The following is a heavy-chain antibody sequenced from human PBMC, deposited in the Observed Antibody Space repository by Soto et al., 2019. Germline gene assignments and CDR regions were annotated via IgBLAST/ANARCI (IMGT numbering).Heavy chain of an antibody. J-gene: IGHJ6*02. Sequence: GESLKISCKVSRYTFTNYWIGWVRQMPGKGLEWMGIIYPGDSDIRYSPSFQGQVTISADKSISTAYLQWSSLKASDTAVYYCARDQYDFRSGSYYYAMEVWGQGTKVTVSS. CDR3: ARDQYDFRSGSYYYAMEV. D-gene: IGHD3-3*01. V-gene: IGHV5-51*01. CDR2: IYPGDSDI. CDR1: RYTFTNYW.